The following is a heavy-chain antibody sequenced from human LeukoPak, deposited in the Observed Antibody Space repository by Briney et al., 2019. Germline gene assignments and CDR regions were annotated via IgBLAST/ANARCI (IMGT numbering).Heavy chain of an antibody. CDR3: SRRTVTVDY. D-gene: IGHD4-17*01. Sequence: SVKVSCKAFGGTFSSYVITWVRQAPGQGLEWMGRLIPIPGIANYAQKFQGRVTITADKSATTAYMEVSGLTSEDTAVYYCSRRTVTVDYWGQGTLVTVSS. V-gene: IGHV1-69*04. CDR1: GGTFSSYV. CDR2: LIPIPGIA. J-gene: IGHJ4*02.